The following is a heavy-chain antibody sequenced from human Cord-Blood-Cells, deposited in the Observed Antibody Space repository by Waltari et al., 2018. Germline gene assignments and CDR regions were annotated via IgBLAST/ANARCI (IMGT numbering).Heavy chain of an antibody. CDR3: AGGSGSLHAFDI. Sequence: EVQLVESGGGLVQPGGSLRLSCAASGFTFSSYAMHWVRQAPGKGLEYVSAISSNGGSTYYANSVKGRFTISRDNSKNTLYLQMGSLRAEDMAVYYCAGGSGSLHAFDIWGQGTMVTVSS. J-gene: IGHJ3*02. CDR2: ISSNGGST. D-gene: IGHD3-10*01. V-gene: IGHV3-64*01. CDR1: GFTFSSYA.